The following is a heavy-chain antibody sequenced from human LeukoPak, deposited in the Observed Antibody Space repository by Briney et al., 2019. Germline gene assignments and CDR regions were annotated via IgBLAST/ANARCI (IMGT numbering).Heavy chain of an antibody. V-gene: IGHV4-34*01. D-gene: IGHD6-13*01. CDR3: ARGGPSSSWYVYYYYGMDV. CDR2: INHSGST. CDR1: GGSFSGYY. Sequence: PSETLSLTCAVYGGSFSGYYWSWIRQPPGKGLEWIGEINHSGSTNYNPSLKSRVTISVDTSKNQFSLKLSSVTAADTAVYYCARGGPSSSWYVYYYYGMDVWGQGTTVTVSS. J-gene: IGHJ6*02.